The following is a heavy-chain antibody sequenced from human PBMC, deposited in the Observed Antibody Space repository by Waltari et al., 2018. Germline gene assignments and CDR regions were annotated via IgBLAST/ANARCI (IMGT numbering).Heavy chain of an antibody. V-gene: IGHV3-7*01. Sequence: EVQLVESGGGLVQPGGSLRLSCAASGFIFSNYWMSWVRQAPGKGLEWVANINQDGSEKKYVDSVKGRFTISRDNARNSLNLQMNRLRADDTAVYYCARGEYSGYWGQGTLVTVSS. CDR3: ARGEYSGY. J-gene: IGHJ4*02. D-gene: IGHD6-6*01. CDR1: GFIFSNYW. CDR2: INQDGSEK.